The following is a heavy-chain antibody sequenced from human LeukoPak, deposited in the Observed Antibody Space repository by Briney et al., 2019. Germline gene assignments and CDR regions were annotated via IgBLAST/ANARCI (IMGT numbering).Heavy chain of an antibody. J-gene: IGHJ5*02. V-gene: IGHV4-39*01. Sequence: PSETLSLTXTVSGGSISSSSYYWGWIRQPPGNGLEWIGSIYYSGSTYYNPSLKSRVTISVDTSKNQFSLKLSSVTAADTAVYYCARPGGDNWFDPWGQGTLVTVSS. CDR1: GGSISSSSYY. CDR3: ARPGGDNWFDP. D-gene: IGHD3-10*01. CDR2: IYYSGST.